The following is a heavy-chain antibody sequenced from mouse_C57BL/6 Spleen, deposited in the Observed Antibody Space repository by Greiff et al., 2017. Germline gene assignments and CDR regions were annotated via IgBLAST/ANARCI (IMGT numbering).Heavy chain of an antibody. Sequence: QVQLKQPGAELVRPGSSVKLSCKASGYTFTSYWMHWVKQRPIQGLEWIGNIDPSDSETHYNQKFKDKATLTVDKSSSTAYMQLSSLTSEDSAVYYCARRDYDYDGGFAYWGQGTLVTVSA. J-gene: IGHJ3*01. CDR1: GYTFTSYW. CDR2: IDPSDSET. CDR3: ARRDYDYDGGFAY. V-gene: IGHV1-52*01. D-gene: IGHD2-4*01.